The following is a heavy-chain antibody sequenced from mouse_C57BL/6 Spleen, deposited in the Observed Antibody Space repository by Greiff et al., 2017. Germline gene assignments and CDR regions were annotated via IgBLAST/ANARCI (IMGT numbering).Heavy chain of an antibody. V-gene: IGHV1-26*01. CDR1: GYTFTDYY. J-gene: IGHJ4*01. CDR3: GRDDYYGSSCDYYARDY. D-gene: IGHD1-1*01. Sequence: VQLQQSGPELVKPGASVKISCKASGYTFTDYYMNWVKQSHGKSLEWIGDINPNNGGTSYNQKFKGKATLTVDKCSSTAYMELRSLTSEDSAVYYCGRDDYYGSSCDYYARDYWGQGTSVTVSS. CDR2: INPNNGGT.